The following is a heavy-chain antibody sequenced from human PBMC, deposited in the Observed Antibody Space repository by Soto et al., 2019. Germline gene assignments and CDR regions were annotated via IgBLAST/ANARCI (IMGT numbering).Heavy chain of an antibody. CDR2: IYYTGTT. CDR3: WGIVARGDYYGMDV. Sequence: QVQLQESGPGLVKPSQTLSLTCTVSGGSISSGGYFWSWIRQDPGKGLEWIGYIYYTGTTYYNPSLKSRLTISQDTSKNQFSLRLSSVTAADTAVYYCWGIVARGDYYGMDVWGQGTTVTVSS. CDR1: GGSISSGGYF. D-gene: IGHD3-16*02. V-gene: IGHV4-31*03. J-gene: IGHJ6*02.